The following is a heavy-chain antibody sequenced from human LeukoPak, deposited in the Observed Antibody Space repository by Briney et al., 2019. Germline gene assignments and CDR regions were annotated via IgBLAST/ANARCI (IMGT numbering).Heavy chain of an antibody. Sequence: GGSLRLSCAASGFTFSSYSMNWVRQAPGKGLEWVSSISSSSSYIYYADSVKGRFTISRDNAKNSLYLQMNSLRAEDTAVYYCARDLRRDCSSTSCYEDDWGQGTLVTVSS. V-gene: IGHV3-21*01. CDR3: ARDLRRDCSSTSCYEDD. J-gene: IGHJ4*02. CDR2: ISSSSSYI. D-gene: IGHD2-2*01. CDR1: GFTFSSYS.